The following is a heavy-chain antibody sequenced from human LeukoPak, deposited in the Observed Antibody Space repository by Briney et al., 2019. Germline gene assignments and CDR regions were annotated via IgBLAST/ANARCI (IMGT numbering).Heavy chain of an antibody. CDR2: INHSGST. D-gene: IGHD3-22*01. CDR1: GGSFSGYY. CDR3: AREPRITMIVVVTKRDAFDI. J-gene: IGHJ3*02. V-gene: IGHV4-34*01. Sequence: SETLSLTCAVDGGSFSGYYWSWIRQPPGKGLEWIGEINHSGSTNYNPSLKSRVTISVDTSKNQFSLKLSSVTAADTAVYYCAREPRITMIVVVTKRDAFDIWGQGTMVTVSS.